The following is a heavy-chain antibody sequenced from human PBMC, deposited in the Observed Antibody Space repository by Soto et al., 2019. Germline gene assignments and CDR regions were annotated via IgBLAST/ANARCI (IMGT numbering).Heavy chain of an antibody. CDR3: ARDLGSGLDY. CDR2: ISDRGTT. J-gene: IGHJ4*02. CDR1: GGSIDDYY. V-gene: IGHV4-59*01. Sequence: PSETLSLTCTVFGGSIDDYYWSWIRQSPGKGLEWIGHISDRGTTDYNPSLKSRVTISVDRSKKQFSLKVTSVTAADTAVYYCARDLGSGLDYWGQGTLVTVSS. D-gene: IGHD6-19*01.